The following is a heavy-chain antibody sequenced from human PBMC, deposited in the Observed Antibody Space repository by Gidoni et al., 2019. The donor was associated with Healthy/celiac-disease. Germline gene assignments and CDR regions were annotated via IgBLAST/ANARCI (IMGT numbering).Heavy chain of an antibody. J-gene: IGHJ3*02. CDR3: AIHRGLGVRFAFDI. CDR2: MNPNSGNT. V-gene: IGHV1-8*01. CDR1: GYTFTSYD. D-gene: IGHD3-10*01. Sequence: QVQLVQSGAELKKPGASVKVSCKASGYTFTSYDINWVRQATGQGLEWMGWMNPNSGNTGYAQKFQGRVTMTKNTSISTAYMELSSLRSEDTAVYYCAIHRGLGVRFAFDIWGQGTMVTVSS.